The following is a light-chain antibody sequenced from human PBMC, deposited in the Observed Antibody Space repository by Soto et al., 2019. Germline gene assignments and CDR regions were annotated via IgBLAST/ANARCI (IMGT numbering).Light chain of an antibody. CDR2: SAS. Sequence: DIQMTQSASSLSESVGERVTITCRASQDISVYLAWYQQKPGKVPKLLIYSASTLQSGVPSRFSGSGSGTDFTLTISSLQPEDVATYFCQKFNTAPLTFGQGTRLEIK. V-gene: IGKV1-27*01. J-gene: IGKJ5*01. CDR3: QKFNTAPLT. CDR1: QDISVY.